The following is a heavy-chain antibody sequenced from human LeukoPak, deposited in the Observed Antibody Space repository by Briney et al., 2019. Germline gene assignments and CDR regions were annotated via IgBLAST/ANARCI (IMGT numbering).Heavy chain of an antibody. V-gene: IGHV4-4*02. CDR2: IYHSGST. J-gene: IGHJ4*01. CDR3: ARGGGYFDWLIDC. Sequence: SGTLSLTCAVSGGSISSSNWWSWVRQPPGEGLEWIGEIYHSGSTNYNPSLKSRVTISVDKSKNQFSLKLSSVTAADTAVYYCARGGGYFDWLIDCWGQGTLVTVSS. D-gene: IGHD3-9*01. CDR1: GGSISSSNW.